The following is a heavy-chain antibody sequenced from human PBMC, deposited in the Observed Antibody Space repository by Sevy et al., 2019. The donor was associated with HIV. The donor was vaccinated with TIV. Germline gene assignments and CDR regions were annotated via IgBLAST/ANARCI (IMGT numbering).Heavy chain of an antibody. V-gene: IGHV3-30*03. CDR1: GFTFVTYG. CDR2: ISYDGTNK. J-gene: IGHJ5*02. D-gene: IGHD1-26*01. CDR3: VRDSFPGGARGALHNYFDP. Sequence: GGSLRLSCAASGFTFVTYGMYWVRQAPGKGLEWVAAISYDGTNKFYTDSVQGRFTISRGDAESTLHLQMDSLRPDDPAIYYCVRDSFPGGARGALHNYFDPWGQRTLVTVSS.